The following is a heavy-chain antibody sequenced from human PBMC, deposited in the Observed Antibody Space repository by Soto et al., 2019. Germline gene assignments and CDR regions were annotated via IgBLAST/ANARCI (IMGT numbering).Heavy chain of an antibody. J-gene: IGHJ4*03. CDR2: ITGDGGFT. Sequence: PGVTLRLSCAAYGWTFAGHSLHWVRQAPGKGLEWVAAITGDGGFTDYADFVKRGFTFSRENGEKFLLLLRYSLSAEATAFYYCATESDRSGFYGKNYFENWGQGAMVTVSS. CDR3: ATESDRSGFYGKNYFEN. V-gene: IGHV3-9*01. CDR1: GWTFAGHS. D-gene: IGHD3-22*01.